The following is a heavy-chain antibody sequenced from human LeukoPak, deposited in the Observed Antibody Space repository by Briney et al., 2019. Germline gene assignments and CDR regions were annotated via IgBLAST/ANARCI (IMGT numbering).Heavy chain of an antibody. CDR2: IYTSGST. D-gene: IGHD1-26*01. CDR3: ASRSYYSYFDY. CDR1: GGSISCYY. Sequence: ETLSLTCTVSGGSISCYYWSWIRQPPGKGPEWIGYIYTSGSTNYNPSLKSRVTISVDTSKNQFSLKLSSVTAADTAVYYCASRSYYSYFDYWGQGTLVTVSS. J-gene: IGHJ4*02. V-gene: IGHV4-4*09.